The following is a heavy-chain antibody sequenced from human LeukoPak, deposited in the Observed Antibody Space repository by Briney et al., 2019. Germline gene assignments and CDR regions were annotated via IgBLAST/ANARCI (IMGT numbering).Heavy chain of an antibody. CDR3: AKQFLGAN. CDR1: GFMFSSFA. V-gene: IGHV3-23*01. D-gene: IGHD4/OR15-4a*01. J-gene: IGHJ4*02. Sequence: GGSLRLSCAASGFMFSSFAMTWVRQAPAKGLEWVSTINAVDADTYYADSVNGRFTLSRDNSKNTLYLQMNSLRGEDTAVYYCAKQFLGANWGQGTLVIVSS. CDR2: INAVDADT.